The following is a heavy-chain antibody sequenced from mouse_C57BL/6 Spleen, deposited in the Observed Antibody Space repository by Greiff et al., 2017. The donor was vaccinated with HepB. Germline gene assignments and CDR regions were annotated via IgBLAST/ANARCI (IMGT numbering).Heavy chain of an antibody. V-gene: IGHV5-16*01. CDR2: INYDGSST. CDR1: GFTFSDYY. Sequence: EVKLVESEGGLVQPGSSMKLSCTASGFTFSDYYMAWVRQVPEKGLEWVANINYDGSSTYYLDSLKSRFIISRDNAKNILYLQMSSLKSEDTATYYCARDYHSYFDYWGQGTTLTVSS. CDR3: ARDYHSYFDY. J-gene: IGHJ2*01.